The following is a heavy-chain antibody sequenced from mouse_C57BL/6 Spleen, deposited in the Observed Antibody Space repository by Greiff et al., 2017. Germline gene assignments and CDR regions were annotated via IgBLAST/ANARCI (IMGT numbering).Heavy chain of an antibody. CDR1: GYTFTSYW. CDR2: IYPSDSET. V-gene: IGHV1-61*01. CDR3: AREGYDYDGDAMDY. J-gene: IGHJ4*01. D-gene: IGHD2-4*01. Sequence: QVQLQQSGAELVRPGSSVKLSCKASGYTFTSYWMDWVKQRPGQGLEWIGNIYPSDSETHYNQEFKDKATLTVDKSSSTAYMQLSSLTSEDSAVYCCAREGYDYDGDAMDYWGQGTSVTVSS.